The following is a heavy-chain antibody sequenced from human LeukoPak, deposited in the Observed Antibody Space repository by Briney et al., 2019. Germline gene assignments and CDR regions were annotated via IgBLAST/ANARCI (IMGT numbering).Heavy chain of an antibody. D-gene: IGHD4-23*01. CDR3: ARRAGGYSHPYDY. J-gene: IGHJ4*02. CDR2: IYSGGTT. Sequence: PGGSLRLSCAVSGFTVSGNYMIWLRQARGKGLEWVSLIYSGGTTYYADSVQGRFTISRDNSKNTLYLQMNRLRAEDTAVYYCARRAGGYSHPYDYRGQGILVTVSS. V-gene: IGHV3-53*01. CDR1: GFTVSGNY.